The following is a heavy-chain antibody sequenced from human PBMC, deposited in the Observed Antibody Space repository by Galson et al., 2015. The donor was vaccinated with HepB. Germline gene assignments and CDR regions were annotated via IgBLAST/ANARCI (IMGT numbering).Heavy chain of an antibody. J-gene: IGHJ4*02. CDR3: ARHEGTFTMIRGVSH. Sequence: QSGAEVKKPGESLKISCKGSGYSFTSYWIGWVRQMPGKGLEWMGRIDPSDSYTNYSPSFQGQVSISADKSISTAYLQWNSLKASDTAMYYCARHEGTFTMIRGVSHWGQGTLVTVSS. D-gene: IGHD3-10*01. CDR1: GYSFTSYW. V-gene: IGHV5-10-1*04. CDR2: IDPSDSYT.